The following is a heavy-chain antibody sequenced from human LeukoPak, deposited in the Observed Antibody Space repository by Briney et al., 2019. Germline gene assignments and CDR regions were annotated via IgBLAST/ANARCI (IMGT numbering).Heavy chain of an antibody. CDR1: GGSISSYY. D-gene: IGHD3-22*01. V-gene: IGHV4-59*01. J-gene: IGHJ4*02. Sequence: SETLSLTCTVSGGSISSYYWSWIRQPPGKGLEWIGYIYYSGSTNYNPSLKSRVTISVDTSKNQFSLKLSSVTAADTAVYYCARVRGGDYYDSSGYFDYWGQGTLVTVSS. CDR2: IYYSGST. CDR3: ARVRGGDYYDSSGYFDY.